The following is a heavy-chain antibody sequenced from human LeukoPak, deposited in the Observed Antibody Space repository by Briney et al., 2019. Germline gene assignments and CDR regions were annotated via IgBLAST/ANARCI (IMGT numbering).Heavy chain of an antibody. D-gene: IGHD4-17*01. J-gene: IGHJ3*02. CDR2: VKEDGSEN. Sequence: PGGSLRLSCAASGFIFDTHWMSWVRQAPGKGLEWVANVKEDGSENSYVDSVKGRFIVSRDNSKKLVYLQMNSLRSEDPAVYYCARAAVTDDAFDIWGQGTMVTVSS. V-gene: IGHV3-7*03. CDR1: GFIFDTHW. CDR3: ARAAVTDDAFDI.